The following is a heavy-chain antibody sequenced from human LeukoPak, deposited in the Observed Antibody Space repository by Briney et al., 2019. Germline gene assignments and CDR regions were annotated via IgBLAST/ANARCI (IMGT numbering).Heavy chain of an antibody. D-gene: IGHD6-19*01. CDR1: GYTFTSYG. Sequence: ASVKVSCKASGYTFTSYGITWVRQAPGQGLEWMGWISAYNGNTNYAPELQGRVTMTTDTSTSTAYMELRSLRSDDTAVYYCASQGYSSGSSDYFDYWGQGTLVTVSS. J-gene: IGHJ4*02. CDR2: ISAYNGNT. CDR3: ASQGYSSGSSDYFDY. V-gene: IGHV1-18*04.